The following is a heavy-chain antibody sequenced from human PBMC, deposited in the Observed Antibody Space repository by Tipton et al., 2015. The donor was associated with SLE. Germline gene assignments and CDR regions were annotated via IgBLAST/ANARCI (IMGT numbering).Heavy chain of an antibody. CDR2: IYTSGST. V-gene: IGHV4-61*09. CDR3: ARSSWYSSSPSEY. D-gene: IGHD6-13*01. J-gene: IGHJ4*02. CDR1: GGSISSGSYY. Sequence: TLSLTCTVSGGSISSGSYYWSWIRQPAGKGLEWIGYIYTSGSTNYNPSLKSRVTISVDTSKNQFSLKLSSVTAADTAVYYCARSSWYSSSPSEYWGQGTLVTVSS.